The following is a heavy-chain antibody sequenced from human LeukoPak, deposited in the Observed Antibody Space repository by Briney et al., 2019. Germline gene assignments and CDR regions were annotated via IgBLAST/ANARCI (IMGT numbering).Heavy chain of an antibody. CDR2: IYREDGQT. CDR3: ATVGYSYGAFDY. CDR1: GYTLSEIS. J-gene: IGHJ4*02. Sequence: ASVSVSCKVSGYTLSEISMYWVRQAPGKGLEWMGGIYREDGQTIYAQKFQGRVTMTEDTSTDTAYMEVSRLTSEDTAFYYCATVGYSYGAFDYWGQGTLVTVSS. V-gene: IGHV1-24*01. D-gene: IGHD5-18*01.